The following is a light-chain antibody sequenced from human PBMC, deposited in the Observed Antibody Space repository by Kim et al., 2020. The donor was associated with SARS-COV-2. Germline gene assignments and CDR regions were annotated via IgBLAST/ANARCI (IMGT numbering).Light chain of an antibody. CDR2: LEGSGSY. CDR1: SGHSSYI. J-gene: IGLJ3*02. CDR3: ETWDSNTPV. V-gene: IGLV4-60*03. Sequence: QPVLTQSSSASASLGSSVKLTRTLSSGHSSYIIAWHQEQPGKAPRYLMKLEGSGSYNKGSGVPDRFSGSSSGADRYLTISNLQSEDEADYYCETWDSNTPVFGGGTQLTVL.